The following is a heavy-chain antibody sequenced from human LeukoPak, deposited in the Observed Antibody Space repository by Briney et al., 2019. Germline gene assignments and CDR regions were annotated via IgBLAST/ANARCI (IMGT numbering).Heavy chain of an antibody. Sequence: KPSQTLPLTCAISGDSVSSNNAAWNWIRQSPSRGLEWLGNTYYRSRWYNDYAASVIGRITISSDTSRNQFSLQLNSVTPEDTSVYYCARGGNYAFDSWGQGILVTVSS. V-gene: IGHV6-1*01. CDR2: TYYRSRWYN. J-gene: IGHJ4*01. D-gene: IGHD3-16*01. CDR3: ARGGNYAFDS. CDR1: GDSVSSNNAA.